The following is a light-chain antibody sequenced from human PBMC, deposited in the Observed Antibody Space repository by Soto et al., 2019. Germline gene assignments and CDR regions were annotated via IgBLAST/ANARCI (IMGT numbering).Light chain of an antibody. Sequence: SVLTQPASVSGSPGQSITFSCTGTSSDIGVYNYVSWYQQHPGKAPKLMIYEVNNRPSGVSNRSSGSKSGNTASLTISGLQAEDEADYYCSSYTTSNTYVFGTGTKVTVL. CDR1: SSDIGVYNY. V-gene: IGLV2-14*01. J-gene: IGLJ1*01. CDR2: EVN. CDR3: SSYTTSNTYV.